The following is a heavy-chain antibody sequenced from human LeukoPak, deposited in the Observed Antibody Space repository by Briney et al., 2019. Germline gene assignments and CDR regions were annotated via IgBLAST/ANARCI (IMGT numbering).Heavy chain of an antibody. CDR3: ASPSGSGSYYNRWSAFDI. J-gene: IGHJ3*02. Sequence: GGSLRLSCAASGFTVSSNYMSWVRQAPGKGLEWVSIIYSGGSTFYADSVKGRFTISRDNSKNTLYLQMNSLRAEDTAVYYCASPSGSGSYYNRWSAFDIWGQGTMVTVSS. CDR2: IYSGGST. CDR1: GFTVSSNY. D-gene: IGHD3-10*01. V-gene: IGHV3-53*01.